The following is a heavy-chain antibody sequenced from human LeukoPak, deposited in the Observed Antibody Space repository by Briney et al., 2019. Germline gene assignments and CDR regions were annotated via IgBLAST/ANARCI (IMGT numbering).Heavy chain of an antibody. J-gene: IGHJ5*02. CDR3: ASLWYGH. CDR1: GGSFSTYY. V-gene: IGHV4-34*01. Sequence: AETLSLTCAVYGGSFSTYYWSWIRQPPGKGLEWIGEINHSGSTKYNPSLKSRVTISFDTSKNHFSLKLSSVTAADTAVYYCASLWYGHWGQGTLVTVSS. CDR2: INHSGST.